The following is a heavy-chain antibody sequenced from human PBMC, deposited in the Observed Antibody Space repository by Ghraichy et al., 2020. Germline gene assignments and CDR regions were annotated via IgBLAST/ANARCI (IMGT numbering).Heavy chain of an antibody. V-gene: IGHV1-69*13. CDR3: ARRYDFADYGQEAYAFDI. D-gene: IGHD3-3*01. Sequence: SVKVSCKASGGTFSSYAISWVRQAPGQGLEWMGGIIPIFGTANYAQKFQGRVTITADESTSTAYMELSSLRSEDMAVYYCARRYDFADYGQEAYAFDIWGQGTMVTVSS. CDR1: GGTFSSYA. CDR2: IIPIFGTA. J-gene: IGHJ3*02.